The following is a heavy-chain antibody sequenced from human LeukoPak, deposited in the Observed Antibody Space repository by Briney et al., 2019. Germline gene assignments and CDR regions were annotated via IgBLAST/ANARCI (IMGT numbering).Heavy chain of an antibody. CDR2: IFYSGST. CDR3: ARETAMVRGYYYYYMDV. J-gene: IGHJ6*03. V-gene: IGHV4-39*07. D-gene: IGHD5-18*01. Sequence: SETLSLTCTVSGGSISTSNYYWGWIRQPPGKGLEWIGNIFYSGSTYYSPSLKSRVTISLDTSRNQFSLKLNSVTAADTAVYYCARETAMVRGYYYYYMDVWGKGTTVTISS. CDR1: GGSISTSNYY.